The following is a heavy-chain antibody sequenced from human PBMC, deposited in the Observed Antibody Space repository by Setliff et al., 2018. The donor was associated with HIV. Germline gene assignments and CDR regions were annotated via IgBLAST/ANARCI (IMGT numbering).Heavy chain of an antibody. D-gene: IGHD3-16*02. CDR1: GFTFSDYY. J-gene: IGHJ2*01. Sequence: GGSLRLSCAASGFTFSDYYMSWIRQAPGKGLEWISYISSSGSTIYYADSVKGRFTISRDNAKNSLHLQMNSLRVEDTAVYYCARVRITFGGVIVIRYFDLWGRGTLVTVSS. V-gene: IGHV3-11*04. CDR2: ISSSGSTI. CDR3: ARVRITFGGVIVIRYFDL.